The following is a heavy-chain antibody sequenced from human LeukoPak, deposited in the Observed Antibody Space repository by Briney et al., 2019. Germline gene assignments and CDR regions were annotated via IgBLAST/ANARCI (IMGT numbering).Heavy chain of an antibody. CDR3: ARGVRIAVAGYIDY. Sequence: QPGGSLRLSCAASGFTFSSYGMSWVRQAPGKGLEWVSAISGSGGSTYYADSVKGRFTISRDNSKNTLYLQMNSLRAEDTTVYYCARGVRIAVAGYIDYWGQGTLVTVSS. V-gene: IGHV3-23*01. CDR2: ISGSGGST. D-gene: IGHD6-19*01. CDR1: GFTFSSYG. J-gene: IGHJ4*02.